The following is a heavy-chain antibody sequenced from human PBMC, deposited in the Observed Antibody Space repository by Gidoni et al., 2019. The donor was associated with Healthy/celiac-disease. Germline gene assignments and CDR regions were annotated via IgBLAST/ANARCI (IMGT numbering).Heavy chain of an antibody. D-gene: IGHD2-15*01. CDR1: GFTFSSYA. CDR3: KVVVVVAAREYYFDY. CDR2: ISYDGSNK. Sequence: QVQLVESGGGVVQPGRSLRLSCAASGFTFSSYAMHWVRQAPGKGLEWVAVISYDGSNKYYADSVKGRFTISRDNSKNTLYLQMNSLRAEDTAVYYCKVVVVVAAREYYFDYWGQGTLVTVSS. V-gene: IGHV3-30-3*01. J-gene: IGHJ4*02.